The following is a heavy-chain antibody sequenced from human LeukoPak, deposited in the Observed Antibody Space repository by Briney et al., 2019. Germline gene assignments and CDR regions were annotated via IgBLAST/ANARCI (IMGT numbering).Heavy chain of an antibody. V-gene: IGHV3-9*03. CDR1: GFTFDDYA. J-gene: IGHJ4*02. D-gene: IGHD6-19*01. Sequence: GGSLRLSRAASGFTFDDYAMHWVRQAPGKGLEWVSGISWNSGSIGYAASVKGRFTISRDNAKNSLYLQMNSLRAEDMALYYCAKDKGAVAGAFDYWGQGTLVTVSS. CDR2: ISWNSGSI. CDR3: AKDKGAVAGAFDY.